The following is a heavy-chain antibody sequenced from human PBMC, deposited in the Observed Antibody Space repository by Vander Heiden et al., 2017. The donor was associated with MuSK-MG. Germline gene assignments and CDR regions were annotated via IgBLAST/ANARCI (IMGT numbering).Heavy chain of an antibody. CDR3: ARDFLPHKNWNVGY. J-gene: IGHJ4*02. D-gene: IGHD1-1*01. Sequence: QVQLEQSGAEVKKPGASVRVSCKASGYPFSDYYIHWVRQAPGQGLEYMGWINPNTGGTFSGQIFQDRVTMTRDTSLNTVYMELSRLRSDDTAIYYCARDFLPHKNWNVGYWGQGALVTVAS. CDR2: INPNTGGT. CDR1: GYPFSDYY. V-gene: IGHV1-2*02.